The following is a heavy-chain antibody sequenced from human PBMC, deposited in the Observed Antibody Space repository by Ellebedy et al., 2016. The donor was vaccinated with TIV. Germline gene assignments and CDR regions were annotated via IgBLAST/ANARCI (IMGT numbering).Heavy chain of an antibody. CDR2: VFHSGTS. CDR3: ARTTVTDNWLDT. Sequence: SETLSLTCAISGVSVSSPNWWNWVRPSPGTGLEWIGDVFHSGTSNYNPSLRSRVTISIDKSANQVSLRLTSVTAADTAVYFCARTTVTDNWLDTWGQGVLVTVAS. CDR1: GVSVSSPNW. V-gene: IGHV4-4*02. D-gene: IGHD4-17*01. J-gene: IGHJ5*02.